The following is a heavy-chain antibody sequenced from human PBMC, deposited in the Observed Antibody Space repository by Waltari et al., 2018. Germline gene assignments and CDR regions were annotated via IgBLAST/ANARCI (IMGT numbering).Heavy chain of an antibody. V-gene: IGHV3-53*01. CDR1: SFIFSSYF. D-gene: IGHD3-10*01. CDR3: ARGNTKYGMDV. Sequence: EVQLVESGGHLIQPGGSLGLSCRASSFIFSSYFMNWVRQAPGKGLEWVSILYHAGNTYYADSVKGRFTFSRDNSKNTLYLQMNSLRAEDTAVYYCARGNTKYGMDVWGQGTTVTVSS. CDR2: LYHAGNT. J-gene: IGHJ6*02.